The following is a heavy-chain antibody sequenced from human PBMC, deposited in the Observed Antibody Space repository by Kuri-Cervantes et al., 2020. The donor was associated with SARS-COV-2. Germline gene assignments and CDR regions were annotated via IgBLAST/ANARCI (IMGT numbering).Heavy chain of an antibody. D-gene: IGHD3-16*02. Sequence: ASVKVSCKASGYTFTDYYMRWVRQAPGQGLEWMGWMNPNSGGTNSAQKFQGWVIMTRDTSITTAYMELSRLRSDDKAVYYCARGPSWNYIWGTYRGGWDTFDIWGQGTMVTVSS. CDR1: GYTFTDYY. V-gene: IGHV1-2*04. J-gene: IGHJ3*02. CDR2: MNPNSGGT. CDR3: ARGPSWNYIWGTYRGGWDTFDI.